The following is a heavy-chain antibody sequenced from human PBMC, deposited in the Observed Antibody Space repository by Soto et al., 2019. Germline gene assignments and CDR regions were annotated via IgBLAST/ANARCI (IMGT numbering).Heavy chain of an antibody. CDR1: GFTFRSYA. V-gene: IGHV3-30-3*01. CDR2: ISYDGSNK. CDR3: ARGGGVAKDYYYGMDV. J-gene: IGHJ6*02. Sequence: QVQLVESGGGVVQPGRSLRLSCAASGFTFRSYAMHWVRQASGKGLEWVAVISYDGSNKYYADSVKGRFTISRDNSKNTLYLEMNSLRAEDTAVYYCARGGGVAKDYYYGMDVWGQGPTVTVSS. D-gene: IGHD3-16*01.